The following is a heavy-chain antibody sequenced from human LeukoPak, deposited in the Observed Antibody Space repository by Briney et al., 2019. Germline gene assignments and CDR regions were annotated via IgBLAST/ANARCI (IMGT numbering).Heavy chain of an antibody. CDR1: GYTFTGYY. V-gene: IGHV1-2*02. CDR2: INPNSGGT. CDR3: ARTYCSGGSCYFRDYYFDY. J-gene: IGHJ4*02. Sequence: ASVKVSCKASGYTFTGYYMHWVRQAPGQGLEWMGWINPNSGGTNYAQKFQGRVTMTRDTSISTAYMELSRLRSDDTAVYYCARTYCSGGSCYFRDYYFDYWGQGTLVTVSS. D-gene: IGHD2-15*01.